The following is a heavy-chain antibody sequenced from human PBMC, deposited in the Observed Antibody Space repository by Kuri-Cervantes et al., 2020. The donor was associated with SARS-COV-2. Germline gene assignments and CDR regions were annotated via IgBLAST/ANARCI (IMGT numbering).Heavy chain of an antibody. J-gene: IGHJ4*02. Sequence: SETLSLTCTVSGGSISSYYWSWIRQPPGKGLEWIGYIYYSGSTNYNPSLKSRVTISVDTYKNQFSLKLSSVTAADTAMYYCARQGGYYGSGRGYYFDYWGQGTLVTVSS. D-gene: IGHD3-10*01. CDR2: IYYSGST. CDR1: GGSISSYY. V-gene: IGHV4-59*08. CDR3: ARQGGYYGSGRGYYFDY.